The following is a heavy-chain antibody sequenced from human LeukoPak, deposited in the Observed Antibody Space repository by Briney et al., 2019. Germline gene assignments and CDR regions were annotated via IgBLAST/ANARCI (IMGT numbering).Heavy chain of an antibody. CDR3: ARVQEYYDYVWGSYRPNYFDY. CDR2: INPNDGST. J-gene: IGHJ4*02. D-gene: IGHD3-16*02. CDR1: GYTFTSYF. V-gene: IGHV1-46*01. Sequence: ASVTVSCKASGYTFTSYFIYWVRQAPRQPLECMGIINPNDGSTNYAQKFQGRVTMTSDTSTSTVHMELSSLRSEDTAVYYCARVQEYYDYVWGSYRPNYFDYWGQGTLVTVSS.